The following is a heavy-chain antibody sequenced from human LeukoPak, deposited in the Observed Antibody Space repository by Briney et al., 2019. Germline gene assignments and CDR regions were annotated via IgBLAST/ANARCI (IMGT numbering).Heavy chain of an antibody. CDR2: INTTTGNP. CDR1: GYTFTSYA. V-gene: IGHV7-4-1*02. CDR3: ARDINPLWSGEPDY. Sequence: GASVKVSCKASGYTFTSYAMNWVRQAPGQGLEWMGWINTTTGNPTYAQGFTGRFVFSLDTSVSTAYLQISSLKAADSAVYFCARDINPLWSGEPDYWGQGTLVTVSS. J-gene: IGHJ4*02. D-gene: IGHD3-10*01.